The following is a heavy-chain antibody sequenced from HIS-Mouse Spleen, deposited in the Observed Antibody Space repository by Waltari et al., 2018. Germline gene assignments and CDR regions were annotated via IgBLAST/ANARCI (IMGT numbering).Heavy chain of an antibody. CDR1: GGSISSSSYY. V-gene: IGHV4-39*07. Sequence: QLQLQESGPGLVKPSETLSLTCTVSGGSISSSSYYWGWIRQPPGKGLEWIGSIYHSGGTYYNPSLKSRVTISVDTSKNQFSLKLSSVTAADTAVYYCAREIPYSSSWYDWYFDLWGRGTLVTVSS. CDR3: AREIPYSSSWYDWYFDL. D-gene: IGHD6-13*01. CDR2: IYHSGGT. J-gene: IGHJ2*01.